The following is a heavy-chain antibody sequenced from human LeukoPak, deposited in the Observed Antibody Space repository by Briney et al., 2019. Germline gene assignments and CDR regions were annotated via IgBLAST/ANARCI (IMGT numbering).Heavy chain of an antibody. CDR3: ARHVDSTGTKMDF. CDR1: GYSFASYW. J-gene: IGHJ4*02. Sequence: GESLKISCKGSGYSFASYWIGWVRQMPGKGLEWMGVVYPGDSDTRYSPSFQGQVTISADKSISTAYLQWSSLRASDTAMYFCARHVDSTGTKMDFWGQGTLVTVSS. V-gene: IGHV5-51*01. CDR2: VYPGDSDT. D-gene: IGHD3-22*01.